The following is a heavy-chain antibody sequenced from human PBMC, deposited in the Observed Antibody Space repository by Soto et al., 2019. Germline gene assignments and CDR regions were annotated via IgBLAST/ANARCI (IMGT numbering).Heavy chain of an antibody. J-gene: IGHJ5*02. CDR2: IAYDGSNR. Sequence: QVQLVESGGGVVQPGRSLRLSCAASGFSISRSAMHWVRQAPGKGLEWVAVIAYDGSNRRYADSAKGRFTISRDNSTNTVYLQMSRLRGEATAVYYCARDLQAGTDNVNWFAPWCQGPLVTVSS. D-gene: IGHD1-1*01. CDR3: ARDLQAGTDNVNWFAP. V-gene: IGHV3-30*04. CDR1: GFSISRSA.